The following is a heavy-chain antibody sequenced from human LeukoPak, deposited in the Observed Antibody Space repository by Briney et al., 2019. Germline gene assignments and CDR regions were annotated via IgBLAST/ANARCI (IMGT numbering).Heavy chain of an antibody. CDR1: GFTFSSYA. V-gene: IGHV3-23*01. D-gene: IGHD3-10*01. CDR3: AKDREWTGHKYGSGPWGY. Sequence: PGGSLRLSCAASGFTFSSYAMSWVRQAPGKGLEWVSAISGSGRSTYYADSVKGRFTISRDNSKNTLYLQMNSLRAEDTAVYYCAKDREWTGHKYGSGPWGYWGQGTLVTVSS. CDR2: ISGSGRST. J-gene: IGHJ4*02.